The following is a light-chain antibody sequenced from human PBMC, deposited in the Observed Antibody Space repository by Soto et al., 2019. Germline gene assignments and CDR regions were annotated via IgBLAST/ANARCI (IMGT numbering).Light chain of an antibody. J-gene: IGLJ2*01. Sequence: QLVLTQSPSASASLGASVKLTCTLSSDHSTYTIAWHQQQPEKGPRYLMNLNSDGSHSKGDGIPDRFSGSSSGAERYLTISSLQSEDEADYYCQTWGTGTVVFGGGTKLTVL. CDR2: LNSDGSH. CDR1: SDHSTYT. CDR3: QTWGTGTVV. V-gene: IGLV4-69*01.